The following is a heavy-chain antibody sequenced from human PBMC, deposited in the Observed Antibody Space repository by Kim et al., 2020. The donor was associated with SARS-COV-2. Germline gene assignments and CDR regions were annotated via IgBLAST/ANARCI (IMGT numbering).Heavy chain of an antibody. V-gene: IGHV4-61*01. CDR1: GGSVSSGSYY. CDR2: IYYSGST. CDR3: ARDLGGSSDAFDI. J-gene: IGHJ3*02. Sequence: SETLSLTCTVSGGSVSSGSYYWSWIRQPQGKGLEWIAYIYYSGSTNYNPSLKSRVTISLDTSKNQFSLKLSSVTAADTAVYYCARDLGGSSDAFDIWGQGTMVTVSS.